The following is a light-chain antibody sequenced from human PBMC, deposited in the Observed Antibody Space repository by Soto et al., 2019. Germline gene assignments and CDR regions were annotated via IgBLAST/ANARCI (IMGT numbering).Light chain of an antibody. CDR2: EVS. J-gene: IGLJ3*02. CDR1: SSDVGGSGL. Sequence: QSALTQPASLSGSPGQSITISCTGTSSDVGGSGLVSWYQQHPGKAPKLMIYEVSKRPSGVPDRFSGSKSGNRASLTVSGLQADDEADYYCSSSAGRSKRVFGGGTKLTVL. V-gene: IGLV2-14*02. CDR3: SSSAGRSKRV.